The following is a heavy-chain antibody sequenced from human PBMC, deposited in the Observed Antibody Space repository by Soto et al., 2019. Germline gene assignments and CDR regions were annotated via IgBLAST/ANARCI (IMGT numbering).Heavy chain of an antibody. CDR3: ARYGSGSYYNFNYFDY. CDR1: GGSISSYY. J-gene: IGHJ4*02. CDR2: IYYSGST. D-gene: IGHD3-10*01. V-gene: IGHV4-59*01. Sequence: PSETLSLTCTVSGGSISSYYWSWIRQHPGKGLEWIGYIYYSGSTNYNPSLKSRVTISVDTSKNQFSLKLSSVTAADTAVYYCARYGSGSYYNFNYFDYWGQGTLVTVSS.